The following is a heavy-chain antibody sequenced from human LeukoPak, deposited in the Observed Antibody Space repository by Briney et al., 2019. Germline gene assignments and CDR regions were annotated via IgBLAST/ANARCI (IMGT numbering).Heavy chain of an antibody. Sequence: SETLSLTCAVSGGSISSRNWWSWVRQPPGKGLERIGEIYHSGSTNYNPSLKTRVTISVDKSKNQFSLKLSSVTAADTAVYYCARASHDYGDYSHFDYWGQGTLVTVSS. CDR2: IYHSGST. D-gene: IGHD4-17*01. V-gene: IGHV4-4*02. J-gene: IGHJ4*02. CDR1: GGSISSRNW. CDR3: ARASHDYGDYSHFDY.